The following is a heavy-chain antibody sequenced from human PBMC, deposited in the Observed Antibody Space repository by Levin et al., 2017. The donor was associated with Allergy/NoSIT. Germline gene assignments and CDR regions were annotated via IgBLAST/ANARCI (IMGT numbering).Heavy chain of an antibody. V-gene: IGHV3-15*01. J-gene: IGHJ4*02. CDR3: TTDGRDYVWGSYENYFDY. CDR2: IKSKTDGGTT. CDR1: GFTFSNAW. Sequence: GESLKISCAASGFTFSNAWMSWVRQAPGKGLEWVGRIKSKTDGGTTDYAAPVKGRFTASRDDSKNTLYLQMNSLKTEDTAVYYCTTDGRDYVWGSYENYFDYWGQGTLVTVSS. D-gene: IGHD3-16*01.